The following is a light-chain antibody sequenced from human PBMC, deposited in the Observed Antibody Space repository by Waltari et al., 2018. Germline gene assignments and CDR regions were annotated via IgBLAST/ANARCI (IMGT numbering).Light chain of an antibody. V-gene: IGKV3-20*01. Sequence: IVLPQSPGTLSLSPGERATLSCRASENVGNDYLAWYQQKPGQAPRLLIYDASRRASGIPDRFSGSGSGTDFSLTISRLEPEDFAVYYCQQYYSSPWTFGQGTKVEI. CDR3: QQYYSSPWT. J-gene: IGKJ1*01. CDR2: DAS. CDR1: ENVGNDY.